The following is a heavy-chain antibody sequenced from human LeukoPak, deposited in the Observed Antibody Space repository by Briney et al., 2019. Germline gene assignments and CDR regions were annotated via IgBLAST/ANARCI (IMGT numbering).Heavy chain of an antibody. Sequence: ASVKVSCKASGYTFTSYGISWVRQAPGQGLEWMGWIGAYNGNTNYAQKLQGRVTMTTDTSTSTAYMELRSLRSDDTAVYYCAREADTAATYYYYGMDVWGQGTTVTVSS. CDR1: GYTFTSYG. D-gene: IGHD5-18*01. CDR3: AREADTAATYYYYGMDV. CDR2: IGAYNGNT. J-gene: IGHJ6*02. V-gene: IGHV1-18*01.